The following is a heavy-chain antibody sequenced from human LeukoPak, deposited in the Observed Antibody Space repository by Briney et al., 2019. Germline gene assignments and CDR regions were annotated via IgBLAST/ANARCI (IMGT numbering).Heavy chain of an antibody. CDR1: GFTFSSYG. CDR3: AKVFGSGSSMTTVTTFAFDI. V-gene: IGHV3-30*02. Sequence: SGGSLRLSCAASGFTFSSYGMHWVRQAPGRGLEWVTFIRYDGSNKYYADSVKGRFTISRDNSKNTVYLQMNSLRAEDTAVYYCAKVFGSGSSMTTVTTFAFDIWGQGTMVTVSS. CDR2: IRYDGSNK. D-gene: IGHD4-17*01. J-gene: IGHJ3*02.